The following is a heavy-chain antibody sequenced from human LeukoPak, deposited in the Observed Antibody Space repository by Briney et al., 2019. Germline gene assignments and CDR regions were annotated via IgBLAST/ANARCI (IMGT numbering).Heavy chain of an antibody. J-gene: IGHJ4*02. CDR3: ARDGVFHDSDGYSFDY. CDR2: IYHSGTT. D-gene: IGHD3-22*01. Sequence: SETLYLTCAVSNYSITSGYFWGWIRQPPGKGLERIASIYHSGTTYYNPSLRNRATLFVDTSKNQFSLKLTSLTAADTAIYYCARDGVFHDSDGYSFDYWGQGTLVTVSS. V-gene: IGHV4-38-2*02. CDR1: NYSITSGYF.